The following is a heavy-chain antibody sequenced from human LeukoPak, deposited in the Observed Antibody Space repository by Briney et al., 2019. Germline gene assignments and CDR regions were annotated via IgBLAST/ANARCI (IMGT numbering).Heavy chain of an antibody. V-gene: IGHV1-24*01. CDR1: GYTFTSYG. Sequence: ASVKVSCKASGYTFTSYGISWVRQAPGKGLEWMGGFDPEDGETIYAQKFQGRVTMTEDTSTDTAYMELSSLRSEDTAVYYCATETPYSSSWYNRWGYYYYGMDVWGQGTTVTVSS. J-gene: IGHJ6*02. CDR2: FDPEDGET. D-gene: IGHD6-13*01. CDR3: ATETPYSSSWYNRWGYYYYGMDV.